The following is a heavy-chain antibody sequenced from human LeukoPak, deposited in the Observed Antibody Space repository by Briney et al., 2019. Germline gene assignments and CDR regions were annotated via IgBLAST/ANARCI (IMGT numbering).Heavy chain of an antibody. CDR1: GFTFNRYW. D-gene: IGHD3/OR15-3a*01. V-gene: IGHV3-74*03. J-gene: IGHJ6*02. CDR2: ISPDGNSA. CDR3: VSLDGVYYYHMDV. Sequence: GGSLRLSRAASGFTFNRYWMHWVRQAPGKGLVWVSRISPDGNSATYADSVKGRFTISRDNAKNTLYLQMNSLRAEDSAVYYCVSLDGVYYYHMDVWGQGTTVIVSS.